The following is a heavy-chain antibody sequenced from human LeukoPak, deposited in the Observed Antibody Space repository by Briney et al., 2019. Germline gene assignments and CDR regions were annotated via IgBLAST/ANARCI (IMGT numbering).Heavy chain of an antibody. J-gene: IGHJ6*03. V-gene: IGHV3-20*01. CDR1: GFTLDDYG. D-gene: IGHD1-26*01. CDR2: INWNGGST. CDR3: AKSYVGYYYYYMDV. Sequence: GGSLRLSCAASGFTLDDYGMNWVRQAPGQGLEWVSGINWNGGSTGYADSVKGRFTISRDNAKNSLYLQVDSLRAEDTALYRCAKSYVGYYYYYMDVWGKGATVTVSS.